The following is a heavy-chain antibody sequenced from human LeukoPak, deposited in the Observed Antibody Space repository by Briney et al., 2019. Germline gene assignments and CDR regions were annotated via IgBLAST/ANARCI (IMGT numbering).Heavy chain of an antibody. D-gene: IGHD2-2*01. Sequence: ASVKVSCKASGCTFTGYYMHWVRQAPGQGLEWMGWINPNSGGTNYAQKFQGRVTMTRDTSISTAYMELSRLRSDDTAVYYCAREEGIVVVPARFDYWGQGTLVTVSS. CDR3: AREEGIVVVPARFDY. CDR2: INPNSGGT. J-gene: IGHJ4*02. CDR1: GCTFTGYY. V-gene: IGHV1-2*02.